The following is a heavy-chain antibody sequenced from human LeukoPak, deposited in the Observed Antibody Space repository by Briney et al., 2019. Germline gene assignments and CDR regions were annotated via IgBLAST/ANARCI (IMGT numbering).Heavy chain of an antibody. D-gene: IGHD1-26*01. V-gene: IGHV3-23*01. CDR1: GFTFSSYA. CDR2: ISASGGST. Sequence: GGSLRHSCAASGFTFSSYAMSWVRQAPGKGLEWVSTISASGGSTDYADSVKVQFTISRDNSKNTLHLQMNSLRAEDTAVYYCAKAIVGALYYLNYWGHGILATVSS. J-gene: IGHJ4*01. CDR3: AKAIVGALYYLNY.